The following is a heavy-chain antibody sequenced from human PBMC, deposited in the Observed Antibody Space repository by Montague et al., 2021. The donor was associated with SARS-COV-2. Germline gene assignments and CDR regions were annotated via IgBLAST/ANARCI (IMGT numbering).Heavy chain of an antibody. V-gene: IGHV3-74*03. CDR2: INGDGMTT. Sequence: SLRLSCAASGFSFPTYWMNWVRQFPGKGLVWVAAINGDGMTTEYADFVRGRFTISRDNAKSVLFLQMDSLTVSDTALYFCSRVLAPSTAPFDLWGHGTVVTVGS. J-gene: IGHJ3*01. CDR1: GFSFPTYW. CDR3: SRVLAPSTAPFDL. D-gene: IGHD1-1*01.